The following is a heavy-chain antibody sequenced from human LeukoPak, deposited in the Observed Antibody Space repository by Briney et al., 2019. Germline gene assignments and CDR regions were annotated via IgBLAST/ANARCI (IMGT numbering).Heavy chain of an antibody. V-gene: IGHV4-59*01. Sequence: PSETLSLTCTVSGASISSYYWSWIRQPPGKGLEWIGYIYYSGSTNYNPSLKSRVTISVDTSKNQFSLKLSSVTAADTAVYYCARWLYSDTAMASYFAYWSQGTLVTVSS. J-gene: IGHJ4*02. D-gene: IGHD5-18*01. CDR2: IYYSGST. CDR3: ARWLYSDTAMASYFAY. CDR1: GASISSYY.